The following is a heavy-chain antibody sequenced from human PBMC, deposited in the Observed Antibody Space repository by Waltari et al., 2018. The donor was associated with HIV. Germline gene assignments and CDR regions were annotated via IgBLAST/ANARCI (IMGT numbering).Heavy chain of an antibody. CDR3: ARALVDVYLPAKWFDP. Sequence: QVQLQESGPGLVRPSETLSLTCRISGGSLSSSHSWGWIRQAPGKGLEWIGSISHGGNAYYSPSFRSRVTLSLDTSQNHFSLTLDSVRATDTAVYFCARALVDVYLPAKWFDPLGRGILVTVSS. CDR2: ISHGGNA. J-gene: IGHJ5*02. CDR1: GGSLSSSHS. V-gene: IGHV4-38-2*02. D-gene: IGHD2-15*01.